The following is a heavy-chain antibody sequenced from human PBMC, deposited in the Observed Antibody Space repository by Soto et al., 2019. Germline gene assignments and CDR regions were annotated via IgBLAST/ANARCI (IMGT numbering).Heavy chain of an antibody. D-gene: IGHD6-13*01. Sequence: SETLSLTCTVSGGSISSSSYYRGWIRQPPGKELEWIGSIYYSGSTYYNPSLKSRVTISVDTSKNQFSLKLSSVTAADPAVYYCASPGIAAAGTRWYYYYGMDVWGQGTTVTVSS. CDR1: GGSISSSSYY. J-gene: IGHJ6*02. V-gene: IGHV4-39*01. CDR2: IYYSGST. CDR3: ASPGIAAAGTRWYYYYGMDV.